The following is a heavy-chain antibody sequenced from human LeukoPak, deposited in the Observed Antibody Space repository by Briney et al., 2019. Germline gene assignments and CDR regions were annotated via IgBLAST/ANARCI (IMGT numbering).Heavy chain of an antibody. V-gene: IGHV1-18*01. Sequence: ASVKVSCKASGYTFTSYGISWVRQAPGQGLEWMGWISAYNGNTNYAQKLQGRVTMTTDTSTSTAYMELRSLRSDDTAVYYCASSYCSSTSCYVPYNWFDPWGQGTLVTVSS. CDR2: ISAYNGNT. CDR3: ASSYCSSTSCYVPYNWFDP. J-gene: IGHJ5*02. CDR1: GYTFTSYG. D-gene: IGHD2-2*01.